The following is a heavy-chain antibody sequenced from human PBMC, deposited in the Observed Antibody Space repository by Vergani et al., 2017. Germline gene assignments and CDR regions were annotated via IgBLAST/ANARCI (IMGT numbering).Heavy chain of an antibody. J-gene: IGHJ4*02. D-gene: IGHD5-18*01. CDR1: NDSVSNTFYY. CDR3: ARDSAVGYSYGIDY. V-gene: IGHV4-39*07. CDR2: IYTSGST. Sequence: QVQLQESGPGLVKPSETLSLTCTVSNDSVSNTFYYWGWIRQTPGKGLEWIGRIYTSGSTNYNPSLKSRVTISVDTSKNQFSLKLSSVTAADTAVYYCARDSAVGYSYGIDYWGQGTLVTVSS.